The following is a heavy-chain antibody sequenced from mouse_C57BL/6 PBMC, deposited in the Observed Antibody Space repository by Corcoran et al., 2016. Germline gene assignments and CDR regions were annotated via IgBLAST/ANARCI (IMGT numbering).Heavy chain of an antibody. CDR3: ARSPLYGNYLAWFAY. D-gene: IGHD2-1*01. V-gene: IGHV1-81*01. CDR2: IYPKSGNT. J-gene: IGHJ3*01. CDR1: GYTFTSYG. Sequence: QVQLQQSGAELARPGASVKLSCKASGYTFTSYGISWVKQRTGQGLEWIGEIYPKSGNTYYNEKIKGKATLTADKSSSTAYMELRSLTSEDSAVYFCARSPLYGNYLAWFAYWGQGTLVTVSA.